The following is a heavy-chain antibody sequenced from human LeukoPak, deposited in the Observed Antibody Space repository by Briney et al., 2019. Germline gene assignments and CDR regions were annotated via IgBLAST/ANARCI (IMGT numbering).Heavy chain of an antibody. V-gene: IGHV1-8*01. CDR1: GYTFTSYD. J-gene: IGHJ4*02. CDR2: MNPNSGNT. CDR3: ARVDTAMLPHDY. Sequence: ASVKVPCKASGYTFTSYDINWVRQATGQGLEWMGWMNPNSGNTGYAQKFQGRVTMTRNTSISTAYMELSSLRSEDTAVYYCARVDTAMLPHDYWGQGTLVTVSS. D-gene: IGHD5-18*01.